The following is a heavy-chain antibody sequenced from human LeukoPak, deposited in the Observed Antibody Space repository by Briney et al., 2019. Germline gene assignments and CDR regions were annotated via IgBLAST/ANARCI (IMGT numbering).Heavy chain of an antibody. D-gene: IGHD6-13*01. V-gene: IGHV3-30*03. CDR3: ARALGSSWDSSLDS. Sequence: SGGSLRLSCIASGFTVSNNYMNWVRQAPGKGLEWVALISYDGSVEKSAASVKGRFTISRDNSKNTLYLQMNSLRIEDTAVYYCARALGSSWDSSLDSWGQGTLVPVSS. CDR1: GFTVSNNY. CDR2: ISYDGSVE. J-gene: IGHJ4*02.